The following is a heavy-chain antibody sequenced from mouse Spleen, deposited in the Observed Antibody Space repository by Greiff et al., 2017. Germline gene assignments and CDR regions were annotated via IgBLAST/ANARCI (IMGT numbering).Heavy chain of an antibody. CDR2: IRSKSNNYAT. D-gene: IGHD1-2*01. Sequence: EVKVVESGGGLVQPKGSLKLSCAASGFSFNTYAMNWVRQAPGKGLEWVARIRSKSNNYATYYADSVKDRFTISRDDSESMLYLQMNNLKTEDTAMYYCVRHPHYYGYWYFDVWGAGTTVTVSS. CDR1: GFSFNTYA. V-gene: IGHV10-1*01. J-gene: IGHJ1*01. CDR3: VRHPHYYGYWYFDV.